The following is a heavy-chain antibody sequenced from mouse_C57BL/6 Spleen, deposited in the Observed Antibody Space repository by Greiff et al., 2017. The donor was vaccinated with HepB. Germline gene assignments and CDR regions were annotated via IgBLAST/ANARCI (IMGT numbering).Heavy chain of an antibody. J-gene: IGHJ1*03. Sequence: VQLQQSGAELVRPGASVKLSCKASGYTFTDYYINWVKQRPGQGLEWIARIYPGSGNTYYNEKFKGKATLTAEKSSSTAYMQLSSLTSEDSAVYFCARGVMTTVVGHWYFDVWGTGTTVTVSS. CDR3: ARGVMTTVVGHWYFDV. V-gene: IGHV1-76*01. D-gene: IGHD1-1*01. CDR1: GYTFTDYY. CDR2: IYPGSGNT.